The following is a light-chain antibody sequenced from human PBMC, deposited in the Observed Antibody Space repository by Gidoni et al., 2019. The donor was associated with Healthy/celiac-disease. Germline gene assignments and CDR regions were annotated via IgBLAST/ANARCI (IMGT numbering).Light chain of an antibody. Sequence: QSVLTQPPPVSGAPGQRVTISCTGSSSNIGAGYDVHWYQQLPGTAPKLLIYGNSNRPSGVPDRFSGSKSGTSASLAITGLQAEDEADYYCQSYDSSLSAPGFGGGTKLTVL. V-gene: IGLV1-40*01. CDR3: QSYDSSLSAPG. CDR2: GNS. CDR1: SSNIGAGYD. J-gene: IGLJ2*01.